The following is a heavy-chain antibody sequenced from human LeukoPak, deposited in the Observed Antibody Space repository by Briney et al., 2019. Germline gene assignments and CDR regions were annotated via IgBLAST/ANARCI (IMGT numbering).Heavy chain of an antibody. V-gene: IGHV1-46*01. D-gene: IGHD3-22*01. CDR2: INPSGGST. J-gene: IGHJ3*02. CDR3: AREHYYDRSGSTTGSSAFDI. Sequence: ASVKVSCKASGYTFTSYYMHWVRQAPGQGLEWMGIINPSGGSTSYAQKFQGRVTMTRDTSTSTVYMELSSLRSEDTAVYYCAREHYYDRSGSTTGSSAFDIWGQGTMVTVSS. CDR1: GYTFTSYY.